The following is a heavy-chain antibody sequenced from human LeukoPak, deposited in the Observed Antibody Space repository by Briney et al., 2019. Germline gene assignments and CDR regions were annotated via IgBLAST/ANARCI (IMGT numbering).Heavy chain of an antibody. V-gene: IGHV7-4-1*02. J-gene: IGHJ3*02. D-gene: IGHD3-9*01. CDR3: ARVRYDILTGYYIDAFDI. Sequence: ASVKVSCKASGYTFTSYAMNWVRQAPGQGLEWMGWINPNAGNPSYAQGFTGRFVFSLDTSVSTAYLQISSLKAEDTAVYYCARVRYDILTGYYIDAFDIWGQGTMVTVSS. CDR2: INPNAGNP. CDR1: GYTFTSYA.